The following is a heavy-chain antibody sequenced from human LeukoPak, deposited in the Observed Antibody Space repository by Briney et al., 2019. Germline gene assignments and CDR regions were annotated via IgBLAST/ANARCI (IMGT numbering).Heavy chain of an antibody. Sequence: GASVKVSCKASGYTFASYGISWVRQAPGQGLEWMGWINPNSGGTNYAQKFQGRVTMTRDTSISTAYMELSRLRSDDTAVYYCARDGRYFDWLLPDYWGQGTLVTVSS. D-gene: IGHD3-9*01. J-gene: IGHJ4*02. CDR3: ARDGRYFDWLLPDY. V-gene: IGHV1-2*02. CDR1: GYTFASYG. CDR2: INPNSGGT.